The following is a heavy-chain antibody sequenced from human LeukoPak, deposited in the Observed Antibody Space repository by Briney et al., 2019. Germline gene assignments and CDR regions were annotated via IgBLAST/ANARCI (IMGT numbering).Heavy chain of an antibody. Sequence: TGGSLRLSCAASGFTFSSYGMHWVRQAPGKGLEWVAVIWYDANNKYSADSVKGRFTISRDNSKNTLFLQMNSLRVEDTALYYCARGRITGTTNWFDYWGQGTLVTVSS. CDR3: ARGRITGTTNWFDY. V-gene: IGHV3-33*01. CDR2: IWYDANNK. CDR1: GFTFSSYG. J-gene: IGHJ4*02. D-gene: IGHD1-7*01.